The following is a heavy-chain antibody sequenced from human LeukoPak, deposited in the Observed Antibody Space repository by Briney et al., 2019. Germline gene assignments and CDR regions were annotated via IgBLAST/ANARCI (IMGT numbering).Heavy chain of an antibody. CDR1: GDSVSSNGAS. Sequence: PSQTLSLTCDISGDSVSSNGASCTWIRQSPSRGLEWLGRTYYRSKWYNDYAVSVKSRISINPDTSKNQFSLQMNSVTPEDTAVYYCARETDFGVVTNWGQGTLVTVSS. CDR3: ARETDFGVVTN. V-gene: IGHV6-1*01. J-gene: IGHJ4*02. D-gene: IGHD3-3*01. CDR2: TYYRSKWYN.